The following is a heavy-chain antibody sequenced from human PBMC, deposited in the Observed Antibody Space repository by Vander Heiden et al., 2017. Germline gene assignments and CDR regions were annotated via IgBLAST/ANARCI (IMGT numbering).Heavy chain of an antibody. J-gene: IGHJ4*02. CDR1: GFAFSVYA. V-gene: IGHV3-30-3*01. CDR2: ISYDGSSK. CDR3: SRGADGSSSGREFDH. D-gene: IGHD6-6*01. Sequence: QVQLVDSGGGVVQPGRPLRLSCAASGFAFSVYAMHWVRQAPCKGPEWVSSISYDGSSKYYAASVKGRFTISRDNSNNTVYLQMNSLRGEDTSVYYCSRGADGSSSGREFDHWGQGTLVTVSS.